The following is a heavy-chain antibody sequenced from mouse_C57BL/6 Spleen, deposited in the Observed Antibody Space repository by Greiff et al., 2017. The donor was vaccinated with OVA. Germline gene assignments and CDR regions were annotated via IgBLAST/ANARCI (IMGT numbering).Heavy chain of an antibody. CDR2: IYPGDGDT. J-gene: IGHJ2*01. V-gene: IGHV1-82*01. Sequence: TSVKISCKASGYAFSSSWMNWVKQRPGKGLEWIGRIYPGDGDTNYNGKFKGKATLTADKSSSTAYMQLSSLTSEDSAVYFCARRGAYDYDFDYWGQGTTLTVSS. CDR3: ARRGAYDYDFDY. D-gene: IGHD2-4*01. CDR1: GYAFSSSW.